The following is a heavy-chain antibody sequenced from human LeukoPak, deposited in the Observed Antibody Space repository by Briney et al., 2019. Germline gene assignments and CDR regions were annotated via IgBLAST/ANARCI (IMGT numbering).Heavy chain of an antibody. V-gene: IGHV3-33*01. CDR1: GFTFSSYG. J-gene: IGHJ3*02. Sequence: GGSLRLSCAASGFTFSSYGMHWVRQAPGKGREWVAVIWYDGSNKYYADSVKGRFTISRDNSKNTLYLQMNSLRAEDTAVYYCAGRRNDAFDIWGQGTMVTVSS. CDR3: AGRRNDAFDI. CDR2: IWYDGSNK.